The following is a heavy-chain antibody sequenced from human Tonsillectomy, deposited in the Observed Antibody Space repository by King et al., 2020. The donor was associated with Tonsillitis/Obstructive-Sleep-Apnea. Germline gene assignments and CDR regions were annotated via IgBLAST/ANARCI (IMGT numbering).Heavy chain of an antibody. CDR1: RFTFSSYA. D-gene: IGHD2-15*01. J-gene: IGHJ3*02. CDR2: ISYDGGNK. V-gene: IGHV3-30*01. CDR3: AREDGYCSGGSCYSKAFDI. Sequence: QLVQSGGGVVQPGRSLRLSCAASRFTFSSYAMHWVRQVPGKGLEGVAVISYDGGNKYYADSVKGRFTISRDNSKNTLYLQMNSLRAEDTAVYYCAREDGYCSGGSCYSKAFDIWGQGTMVTVSS.